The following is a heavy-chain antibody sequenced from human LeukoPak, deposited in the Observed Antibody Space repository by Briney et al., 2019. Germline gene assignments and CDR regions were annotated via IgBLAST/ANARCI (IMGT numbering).Heavy chain of an antibody. CDR1: GFIFSTQP. CDR2: INIDERIT. CDR3: FREGGD. J-gene: IGHJ4*02. V-gene: IGHV3-74*01. D-gene: IGHD3-10*01. Sequence: PGGSLRLSCAASGFIFSTQPMHWVRQPPGKGLVWVSYINIDERITGYADSVKGRFTISRDNAKNTLYLQMNSLRAEDTAIYYCFREGGDWGQGTLVTVSS.